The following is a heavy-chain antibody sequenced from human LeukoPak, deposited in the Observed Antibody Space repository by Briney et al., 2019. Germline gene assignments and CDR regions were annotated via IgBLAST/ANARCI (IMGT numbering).Heavy chain of an antibody. Sequence: GSLRLSCAASGSTFRNYGMNWVRQTPGKGLEWVSYISSSSSNIAYADSVKGRFTISRDNVKNSLYLQINSLRVEDTSVYYCARGGAARPDYWGQGTLVTVSS. D-gene: IGHD6-6*01. V-gene: IGHV3-48*04. J-gene: IGHJ4*02. CDR3: ARGGAARPDY. CDR2: ISSSSSNI. CDR1: GSTFRNYG.